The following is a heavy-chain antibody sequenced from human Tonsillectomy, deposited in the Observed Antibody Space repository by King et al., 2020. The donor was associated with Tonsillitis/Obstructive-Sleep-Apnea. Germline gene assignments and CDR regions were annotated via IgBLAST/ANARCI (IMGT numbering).Heavy chain of an antibody. V-gene: IGHV1-46*01. CDR3: ARAAFRNIVVVPAAMGAFDI. J-gene: IGHJ3*02. CDR1: GYTFTSYY. Sequence: QLVQSGAEVKKPGASVKVSCKASGYTFTSYYMHWVRQAPGQGLEWVGIINPSGGSTSYAQKFRGRVTMTRDTSTSTVYMELSSLRSEDTAVYYCARAAFRNIVVVPAAMGAFDIWGQGTMVTVSS. D-gene: IGHD2-2*01. CDR2: INPSGGST.